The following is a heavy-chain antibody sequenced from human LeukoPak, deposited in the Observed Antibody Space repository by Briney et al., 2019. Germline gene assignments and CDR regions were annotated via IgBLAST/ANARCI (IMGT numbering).Heavy chain of an antibody. CDR3: TTAAFH. Sequence: GGSLRLSCAASGFTFSNAWMSWVRQAPGKGLEWVGHIRSETDAGTTDYAAPVKGRFTISRDDSKNTLYLQMNSLKTEDTAVYYCTTAAFHWGQGTLVTVSS. CDR1: GFTFSNAW. V-gene: IGHV3-15*01. D-gene: IGHD6-25*01. CDR2: IRSETDAGTT. J-gene: IGHJ1*01.